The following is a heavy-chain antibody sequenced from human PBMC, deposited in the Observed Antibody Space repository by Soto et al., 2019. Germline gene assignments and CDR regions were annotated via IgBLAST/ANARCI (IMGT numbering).Heavy chain of an antibody. CDR1: GDSVSSNSAA. J-gene: IGHJ6*03. CDR3: AGSTTPQCYYMEG. D-gene: IGHD1-7*01. V-gene: IGHV6-1*01. Sequence: SQTLSLTCAISGDSVSSNSAAWNWIRQSPSRGLEWLGRTYYRSTRWYNDYAVFVKSRITVNPDTSKNQFSLHLNSVTPEDTAVYYGAGSTTPQCYYMEGWDKGTRGIV. CDR2: TYYRSTRWYN.